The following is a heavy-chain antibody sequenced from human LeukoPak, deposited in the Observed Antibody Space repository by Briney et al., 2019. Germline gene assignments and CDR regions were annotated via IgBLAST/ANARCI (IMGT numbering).Heavy chain of an antibody. CDR3: ARDMWQQFDWFDP. V-gene: IGHV4-31*03. CDR2: IYYSGST. CDR1: GGSISSGGYY. D-gene: IGHD6-13*01. Sequence: SETLSLTCTVSGGSISSGGYYWSWIRQHPGKGLEWIGYIYYSGSTYYNPSLKSRVTISVDTSKNQFSLKLSSVTAADTAVYYCARDMWQQFDWFDPWGQGTLVTVSS. J-gene: IGHJ5*02.